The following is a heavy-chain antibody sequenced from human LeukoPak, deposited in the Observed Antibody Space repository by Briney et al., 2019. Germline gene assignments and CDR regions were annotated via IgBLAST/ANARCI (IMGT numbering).Heavy chain of an antibody. CDR3: ARRPRMKAFDI. J-gene: IGHJ3*02. Sequence: SETLSLTCAVYGGSFSGYYWSWIRQPPGKGLEWIGEINHSGSTNYNPSLKSRVTISVDTSKNQFSLKLSSMTAADTAVYYCARRPRMKAFDIWGQGTMVTVSS. D-gene: IGHD2-8*01. V-gene: IGHV4-34*01. CDR2: INHSGST. CDR1: GGSFSGYY.